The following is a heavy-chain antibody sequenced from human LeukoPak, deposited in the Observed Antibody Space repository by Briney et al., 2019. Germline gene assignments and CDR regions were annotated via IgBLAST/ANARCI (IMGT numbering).Heavy chain of an antibody. Sequence: GGSLRLSCAASGFTFSSYGMHWVRQAPGKGLEWVAFIRYDGSNKYYADSVKGRFTISRDNSKNTLYLQMNSLRAEDTAVYYCARDYEMTRAFEIWGQGTMVTVSS. CDR3: ARDYEMTRAFEI. CDR1: GFTFSSYG. CDR2: IRYDGSNK. D-gene: IGHD3-3*01. V-gene: IGHV3-30*02. J-gene: IGHJ3*02.